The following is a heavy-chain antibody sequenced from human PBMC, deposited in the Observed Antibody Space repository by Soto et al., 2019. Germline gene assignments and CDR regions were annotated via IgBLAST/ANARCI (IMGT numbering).Heavy chain of an antibody. J-gene: IGHJ4*02. CDR2: INPSNENT. V-gene: IGHV1-18*01. Sequence: GASVKVSCKASNYSFSSFGISWMRQAPGQGLEWMGWINPSNENTSYAQNLQGRVTLTTDTSTSTAYMELRSLRSDDTAVYYCARDPFYSGSNLQVGYFDSWGQGTLVTVSS. CDR1: NYSFSSFG. D-gene: IGHD1-26*01. CDR3: ARDPFYSGSNLQVGYFDS.